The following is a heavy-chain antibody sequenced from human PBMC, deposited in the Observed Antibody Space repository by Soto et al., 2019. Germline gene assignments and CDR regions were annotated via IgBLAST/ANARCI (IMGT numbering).Heavy chain of an antibody. CDR3: ARVTLGYCISTSCYEAYYFDY. Sequence: GASVKVSCKASGYTFTSYGISWVRQAPGQGLEWMGWISAYNGNTNYAQKLQGRVTMTTDTSTSTAYMELRSLRSDDTAVYYCARVTLGYCISTSCYEAYYFDYWGQGTLVTVPQ. CDR2: ISAYNGNT. J-gene: IGHJ4*02. D-gene: IGHD2-2*01. CDR1: GYTFTSYG. V-gene: IGHV1-18*01.